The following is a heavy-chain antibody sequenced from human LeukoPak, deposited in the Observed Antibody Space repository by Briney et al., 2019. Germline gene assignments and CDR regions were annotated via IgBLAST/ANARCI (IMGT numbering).Heavy chain of an antibody. J-gene: IGHJ4*02. CDR1: GGSISSYY. V-gene: IGHV4-59*01. CDR2: IYYSGST. CDR3: ARTYCSGGSCYSLDY. D-gene: IGHD2-15*01. Sequence: SETLSLTCTVSGGSISSYYWSWIRQPPGKGLEWMGYIYYSGSTNYNPSLKSRVTISVDTSQNQFSLNLSSVTAADTAVYYCARTYCSGGSCYSLDYWGQGTLVTVSS.